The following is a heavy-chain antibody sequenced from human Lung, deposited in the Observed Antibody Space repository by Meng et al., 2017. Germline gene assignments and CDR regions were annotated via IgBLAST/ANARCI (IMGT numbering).Heavy chain of an antibody. J-gene: IGHJ4*02. V-gene: IGHV4-34*01. CDR2: INHSGST. Sequence: EQLRLWCAGLLMPSDTLSLPCFVAGRSLSNYYGGGIRQPPGKGLEWIGEINHSGSTNYNPSLESRAAISVDTSQNNLSLKLSSVTAADSAVYYCARGPTTMAHDFDYWGQGTLVTVSS. CDR1: GRSLSNYY. D-gene: IGHD4-11*01. CDR3: ARGPTTMAHDFDY.